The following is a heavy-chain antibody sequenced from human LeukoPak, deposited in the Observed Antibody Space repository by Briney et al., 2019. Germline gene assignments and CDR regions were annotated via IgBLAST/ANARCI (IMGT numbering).Heavy chain of an antibody. V-gene: IGHV3-7*04. CDR2: IKQDGSEK. CDR3: ARAAEHYYDSSGYFDY. J-gene: IGHJ4*02. CDR1: GFTFSSYW. D-gene: IGHD3-22*01. Sequence: GGSLRLSCAASGFTFSSYWMSWVRQAPGKGLEWVANIKQDGSEKYYVDSVKGRFTISRDNAKNSLYLQMNSLRAEDTAVYYCARAAEHYYDSSGYFDYWGQGTPVTVSS.